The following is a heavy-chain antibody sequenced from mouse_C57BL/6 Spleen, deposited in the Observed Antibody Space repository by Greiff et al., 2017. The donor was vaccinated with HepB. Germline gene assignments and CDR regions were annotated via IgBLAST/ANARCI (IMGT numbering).Heavy chain of an antibody. CDR2: ISYSGST. CDR3: ARGGDGYYGGVWFAY. CDR1: GYSITSGYD. V-gene: IGHV3-1*01. D-gene: IGHD2-3*01. Sequence: EVKLVESGPGMVKPSQSLSLTCTVTGYSITSGYDWHWIRHFPGNKLEWMGYISYSGSTNYNPSLKSRISITHDTSKNHFFLKLNSVTTEDTATYCCARGGDGYYGGVWFAYWGQGTLVTVSA. J-gene: IGHJ3*01.